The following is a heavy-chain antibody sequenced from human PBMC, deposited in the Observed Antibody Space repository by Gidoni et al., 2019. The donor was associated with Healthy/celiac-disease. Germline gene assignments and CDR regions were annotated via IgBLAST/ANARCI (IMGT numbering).Heavy chain of an antibody. J-gene: IGHJ6*02. CDR3: AKVGAEMATIGYYYYGMDV. V-gene: IGHV3-23*01. CDR2: ISGSGGST. CDR1: GFTFSSYA. Sequence: EVQLLESGGGLVQPGGSLRLSCAASGFTFSSYAMSWVRQAPGKGLEWVSAISGSGGSTYYADSVKGRFTISRDNSKNTLYLQMNSLRAEDTAVYYCAKVGAEMATIGYYYYGMDVWGQGTTVTVSS. D-gene: IGHD5-12*01.